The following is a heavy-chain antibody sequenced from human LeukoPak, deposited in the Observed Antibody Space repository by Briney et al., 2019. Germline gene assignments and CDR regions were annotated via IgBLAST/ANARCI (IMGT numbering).Heavy chain of an antibody. CDR2: IYYRGSI. Sequence: SQTLSLICSVSGGSISSGDYYWSWIRQPPGKGLEWIGYIYYRGSIYYNPSLKSRVTISVDTSKNQFYLKLSSLTAADTAVYYCARPRITMVRGVISGWFDPWGQGTLVTVSS. V-gene: IGHV4-30-4*01. J-gene: IGHJ5*02. CDR3: ARPRITMVRGVISGWFDP. CDR1: GGSISSGDYY. D-gene: IGHD3-10*01.